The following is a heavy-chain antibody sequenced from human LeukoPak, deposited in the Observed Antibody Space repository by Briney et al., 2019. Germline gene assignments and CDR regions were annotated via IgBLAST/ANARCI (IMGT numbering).Heavy chain of an antibody. V-gene: IGHV3-7*01. D-gene: IGHD1-26*01. CDR3: ATDRNSGKYYDY. CDR2: IRQDGSEK. Sequence: QAGGSLRLSCAASGFTFSNTWMNWVRQAPGKGLEWVASIRQDGSEKHYVDSVKGRFTVSRDNAKNTLYLQMDSLRAEDTAVYYCATDRNSGKYYDYWGQGTLVTVSS. CDR1: GFTFSNTW. J-gene: IGHJ4*02.